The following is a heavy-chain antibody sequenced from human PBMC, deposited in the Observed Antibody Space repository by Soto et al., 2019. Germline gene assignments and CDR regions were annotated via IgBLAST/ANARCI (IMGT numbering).Heavy chain of an antibody. V-gene: IGHV4-31*03. CDR2: ISHSGST. CDR3: AREHTYGSNFFDC. D-gene: IGHD5-18*01. J-gene: IGHJ4*02. Sequence: SETLSLTCTVSGGSISSAAYYWSWIRQHPGKGLEWIGYISHSGSTYYTPSLKSRVIISADTSKNQFSLNLTSVTAADTAVYYCAREHTYGSNFFDCWGQGTLVNVSS. CDR1: GGSISSAAYY.